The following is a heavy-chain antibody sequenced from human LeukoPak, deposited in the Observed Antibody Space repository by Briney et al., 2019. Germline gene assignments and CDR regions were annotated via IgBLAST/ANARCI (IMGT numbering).Heavy chain of an antibody. CDR2: ISVVSIT. CDR1: GFTLSSYA. CDR3: AKHLAYSRQSPDY. J-gene: IGHJ4*02. V-gene: IGHV3-23*01. Sequence: PGGSMRLSSAASGFTLSSYAMSWVRQPPVNWTEWVSAISVVSITYYADSVKGRFTISRDNSKNTLYLQMNSLRAEDTAVYYCAKHLAYSRQSPDYWGQGTLVTVSS. D-gene: IGHD6-13*01.